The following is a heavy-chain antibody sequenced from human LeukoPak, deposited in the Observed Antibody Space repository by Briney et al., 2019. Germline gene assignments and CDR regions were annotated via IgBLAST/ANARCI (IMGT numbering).Heavy chain of an antibody. D-gene: IGHD3-3*01. CDR1: GFTFSSYA. CDR3: AKDGYDFWSGHLPTPFDY. CDR2: ISGSGGST. V-gene: IGHV3-23*01. J-gene: IGHJ4*02. Sequence: GGSLRLSCAASGFTFSSYAMSWVRQAPGKGLEWVSAISGSGGSTYYADSVKGRFTISRDNSKNTLYLQMNSLRAEDTAVYYCAKDGYDFWSGHLPTPFDYWGQGTLVTVSS.